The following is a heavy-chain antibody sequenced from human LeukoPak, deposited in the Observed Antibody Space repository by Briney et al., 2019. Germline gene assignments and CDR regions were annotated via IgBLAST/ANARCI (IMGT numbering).Heavy chain of an antibody. CDR1: GFTVSSNY. D-gene: IGHD3-22*01. CDR3: AKDRSMIVVVSAFDI. J-gene: IGHJ3*02. CDR2: IYSGGST. V-gene: IGHV3-53*01. Sequence: GGSLRLSCAASGFTVSSNYMSWVRQAPGKGLEWVSVIYSGGSTYYADSVKGRFTISRDNSKNTLYLQMNSLRAEDTAVYYCAKDRSMIVVVSAFDIWGQGTMVTVSS.